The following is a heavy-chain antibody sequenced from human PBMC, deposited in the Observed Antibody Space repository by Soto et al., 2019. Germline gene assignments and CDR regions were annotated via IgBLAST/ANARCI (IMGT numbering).Heavy chain of an antibody. Sequence: GASVKVSCKVSGYTLTELSMHWVRQAPGKGLEWMGGFDPEDGETIYAQKFQGRVTMTEDTSTDTAYMELSSLRSEDTAVHYCATFPAVAGNPDYWGQGTLVTVSS. J-gene: IGHJ4*02. D-gene: IGHD6-19*01. CDR2: FDPEDGET. CDR3: ATFPAVAGNPDY. V-gene: IGHV1-24*01. CDR1: GYTLTELS.